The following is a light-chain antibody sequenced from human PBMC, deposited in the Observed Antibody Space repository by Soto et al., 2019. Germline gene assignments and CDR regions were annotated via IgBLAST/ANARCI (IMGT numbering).Light chain of an antibody. CDR3: QQFSSYPLT. J-gene: IGKJ4*01. Sequence: EFVLTKSPGTLSLSLGERATLSCRASQTVRNNYLAWYQQKPGQAPRLLSYDASSRATGIPDRFSGGGSGTDFTLTISRLEPEDFAVYYCQQFSSYPLTFGGGTKVDIK. V-gene: IGKV3-20*01. CDR2: DAS. CDR1: QTVRNNY.